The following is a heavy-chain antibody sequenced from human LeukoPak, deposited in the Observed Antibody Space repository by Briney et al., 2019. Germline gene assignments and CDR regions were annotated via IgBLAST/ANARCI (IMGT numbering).Heavy chain of an antibody. CDR2: IYYSGST. V-gene: IGHV4-59*08. D-gene: IGHD3-10*01. J-gene: IGHJ4*02. Sequence: SETLSLTCTVSGGSISSYYWSWIRQPPGKGLEWIGYIYYSGSTNYNPSLKSRVTISVVTSKNQFSLKLSSVTAADTAVYYCGRHLYGSGSSRGFDYWGQGTLDTVSS. CDR1: GGSISSYY. CDR3: GRHLYGSGSSRGFDY.